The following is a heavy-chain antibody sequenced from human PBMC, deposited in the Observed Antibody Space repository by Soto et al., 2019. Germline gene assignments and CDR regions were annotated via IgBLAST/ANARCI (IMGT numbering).Heavy chain of an antibody. D-gene: IGHD6-6*01. CDR1: GGTFSSYA. CDR2: IIPIFGTA. V-gene: IGHV1-69*01. CDR3: ARDRGIAARRRFDY. J-gene: IGHJ4*02. Sequence: QVQLVQSGAEVKKPGSSVKVSCKASGGTFSSYAISWVRQAPGQGLEWMGGIIPIFGTANYAQKFEGRVTITADESTSTAYMELSSLRSEDAAVYYCARDRGIAARRRFDYWGQGALVTVSS.